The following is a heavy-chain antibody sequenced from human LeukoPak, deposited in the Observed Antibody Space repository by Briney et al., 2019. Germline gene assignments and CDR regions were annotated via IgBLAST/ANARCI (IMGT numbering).Heavy chain of an antibody. CDR3: ARHAPLFCSSTSCHREYNWFDP. Sequence: PSETLSLTCTVSGGSISSYYWSWIRQPPGKGPEWIGYIYYSGSTNYNPSLKSRVTISVDTSKNQFSLKLSSVTAADTAVYYCARHAPLFCSSTSCHREYNWFDPWGQGTLVTVSS. CDR1: GGSISSYY. D-gene: IGHD2-2*01. V-gene: IGHV4-59*08. CDR2: IYYSGST. J-gene: IGHJ5*02.